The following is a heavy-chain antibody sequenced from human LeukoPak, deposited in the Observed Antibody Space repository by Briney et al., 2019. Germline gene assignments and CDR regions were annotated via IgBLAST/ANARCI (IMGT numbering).Heavy chain of an antibody. CDR2: ISYDGSNK. CDR1: GFTFSSYA. D-gene: IGHD3-3*01. Sequence: PGGSLRLSCAASGFTFSSYAMHWARQAPGKGLEWVAVISYDGSNKYYADSVKGRFTISRDNSENTLYLQMNSLRAEDTAVYYCAREGLRFLEWLLSGGYYFDYWGQGTLVTVSS. J-gene: IGHJ4*02. CDR3: AREGLRFLEWLLSGGYYFDY. V-gene: IGHV3-30*04.